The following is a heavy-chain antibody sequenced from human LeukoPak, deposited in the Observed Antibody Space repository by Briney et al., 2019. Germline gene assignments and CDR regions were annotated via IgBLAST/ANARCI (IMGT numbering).Heavy chain of an antibody. D-gene: IGHD6-19*01. V-gene: IGHV4-59*01. Sequence: SETLSLTCTVSGGSIRSYYWSWIRQSPGKGLEWIGYIYYSGSTDYNPSLKSRVTISVDTSKNQFSLKLSSVTAADTAVYYCARVAVAAREYFDYWGQGTLVTVSS. CDR1: GGSIRSYY. J-gene: IGHJ4*02. CDR2: IYYSGST. CDR3: ARVAVAAREYFDY.